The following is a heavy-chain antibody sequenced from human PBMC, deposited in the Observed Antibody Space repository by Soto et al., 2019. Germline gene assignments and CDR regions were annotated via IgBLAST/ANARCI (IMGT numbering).Heavy chain of an antibody. CDR1: GGSISSSSYY. CDR2: IYYSGST. Sequence: TSETLSLTCTVSGGSISSSSYYWGWIRQPPGKGLEWIGSIYYSGSTYYNPSLKSRVTISVDTSKNQFSMKLSSVTAADTAVYYCARLGLDDYGDYGYWYFDLWGRGTLVTVSS. CDR3: ARLGLDDYGDYGYWYFDL. V-gene: IGHV4-39*01. J-gene: IGHJ2*01. D-gene: IGHD4-17*01.